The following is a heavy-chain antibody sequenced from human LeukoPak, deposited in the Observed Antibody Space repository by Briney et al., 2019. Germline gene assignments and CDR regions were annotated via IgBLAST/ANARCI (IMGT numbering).Heavy chain of an antibody. J-gene: IGHJ4*02. D-gene: IGHD3-3*01. CDR2: IKSETDGGTT. CDR3: TKGGYYDFWSGYYTGYYFDY. V-gene: IGHV3-15*07. Sequence: GGSLRLSCAASGFTFSNAWMNWVRQAPGKGLEWVGRIKSETDGGTTDYAVPVKGRFTISRDDSKNTLYLQMNSLKTEDTAVYYCTKGGYYDFWSGYYTGYYFDYWGQGTLVTVSS. CDR1: GFTFSNAW.